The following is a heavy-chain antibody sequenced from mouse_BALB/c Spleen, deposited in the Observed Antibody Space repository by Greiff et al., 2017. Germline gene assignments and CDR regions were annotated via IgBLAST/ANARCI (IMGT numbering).Heavy chain of an antibody. CDR1: GFTFSSYA. Sequence: DVKLVESGGGLVKPGGSLKLSCAASGFTFSSYAMSWVRQTPEKRLEWVASISSGGSTYYPDSVKGRFTISRDNARNILYLQMSSLRSEDTAMYYCARGQVVARDFDYWGQGTTLTVSS. J-gene: IGHJ2*01. V-gene: IGHV5-6-5*01. CDR3: ARGQVVARDFDY. D-gene: IGHD1-1*01. CDR2: ISSGGST.